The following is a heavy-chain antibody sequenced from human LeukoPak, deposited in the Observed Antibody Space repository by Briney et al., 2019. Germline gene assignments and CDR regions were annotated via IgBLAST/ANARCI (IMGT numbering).Heavy chain of an antibody. CDR1: GYTFTSYD. CDR2: MNPNSGNT. V-gene: IGHV1-8*01. D-gene: IGHD2-2*01. Sequence: GASVKVSCKASGYTFTSYDINWVRQATGQGLEWMGWMNPNSGNTGYAQKFQGRVTMTRNTSISTAYMELSSLRSEDTAVYYCAREINIVVVPAAGDYYYYYMDVWGKGTTVTVSS. J-gene: IGHJ6*03. CDR3: AREINIVVVPAAGDYYYYYMDV.